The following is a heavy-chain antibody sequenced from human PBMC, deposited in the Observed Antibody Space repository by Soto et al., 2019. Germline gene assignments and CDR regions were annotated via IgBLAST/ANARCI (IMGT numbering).Heavy chain of an antibody. V-gene: IGHV4-59*12. Sequence: PSETLSLTCTVSGGSISSYYWSWIRQPPGKGLEWIGYIYYSGSTNYNPSLKSRVTISVDTSKNPFSLKLSSVTAADTAVHYCARDRGLYYDSSGYYAPATGYYYGMDVWGQGTTVTVSS. CDR1: GGSISSYY. CDR3: ARDRGLYYDSSGYYAPATGYYYGMDV. D-gene: IGHD3-22*01. CDR2: IYYSGST. J-gene: IGHJ6*02.